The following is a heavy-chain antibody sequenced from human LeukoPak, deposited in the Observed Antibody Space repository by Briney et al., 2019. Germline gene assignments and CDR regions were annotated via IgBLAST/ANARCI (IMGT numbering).Heavy chain of an antibody. J-gene: IGHJ4*02. CDR1: GYSFTSYW. CDR3: ARHVRYSQLNHFDY. V-gene: IGHV5-51*01. CDR2: IYPGDSDT. D-gene: IGHD3-9*01. Sequence: GESLKISRKGSGYSFTSYWIGWVRQMPGKGLEWMGIIYPGDSDTRYSPSFQGQVTTSADKSISTAYLQWSSLKASDTAMYHCARHVRYSQLNHFDYWGQGTLVTVSS.